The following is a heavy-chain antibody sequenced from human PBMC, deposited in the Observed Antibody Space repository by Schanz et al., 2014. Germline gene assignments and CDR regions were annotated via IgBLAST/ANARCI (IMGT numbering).Heavy chain of an antibody. D-gene: IGHD3-10*01. V-gene: IGHV3-23*04. CDR3: AKDQGSYGSGSYSYFDY. Sequence: EVQLVESGGGVVRPGGSLRLSCAASGFTFDDYAMSWVRQASGKGLEWVSAISGSGASTYYADSVKGRFTISRDNSKNTLYLQMNSLRAEDTAVYYCAKDQGSYGSGSYSYFDYWGQGTLATVSS. J-gene: IGHJ4*02. CDR1: GFTFDDYA. CDR2: ISGSGAST.